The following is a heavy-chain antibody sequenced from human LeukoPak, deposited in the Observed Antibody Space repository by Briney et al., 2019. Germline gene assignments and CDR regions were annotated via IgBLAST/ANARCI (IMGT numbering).Heavy chain of an antibody. CDR1: GGTFSSYA. J-gene: IGHJ5*02. CDR3: ARGYCSGGSCYSVENWFDP. D-gene: IGHD2-15*01. Sequence: SVKVSCKASGGTFSSYAISWVRQAPGQGLEWMGRIIPIFGTANYAQKFQGRVTITTDESTSTAYMELSSLRSEDTAVYYCARGYCSGGSCYSVENWFDPWGQGTLVTVSS. CDR2: IIPIFGTA. V-gene: IGHV1-69*05.